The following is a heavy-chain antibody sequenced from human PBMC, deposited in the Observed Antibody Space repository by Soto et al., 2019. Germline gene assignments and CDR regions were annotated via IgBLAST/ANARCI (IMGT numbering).Heavy chain of an antibody. V-gene: IGHV1-69*08. D-gene: IGHD2-15*01. CDR2: IIPILGIA. J-gene: IGHJ5*02. CDR3: ARDLGEDGLGVAATFNWFDP. CDR1: GGTFSSYT. Sequence: QVQLVQSGAEVKKPGSSVKVSCKASGGTFSSYTISWVRQAPGQGLEWMGRIIPILGIANYAQKFQGRVTITADKSTSTAYMELGSLRSEDTAVYYCARDLGEDGLGVAATFNWFDPWGQGTLVTVSS.